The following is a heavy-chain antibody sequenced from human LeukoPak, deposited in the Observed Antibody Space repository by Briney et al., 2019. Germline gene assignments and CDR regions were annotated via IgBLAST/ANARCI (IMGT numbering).Heavy chain of an antibody. D-gene: IGHD3-16*01. J-gene: IGHJ4*02. Sequence: PGRSLRLSCAASGFTFDDYAMHWVRQAPGKGLEWVSGISWNSGSIGYADSVKGRFTTSRDNAKNSLYLQMNSLRAEDTALYYCAKGGGPIDYWGQGTLVTVSS. CDR3: AKGGGPIDY. CDR2: ISWNSGSI. V-gene: IGHV3-9*01. CDR1: GFTFDDYA.